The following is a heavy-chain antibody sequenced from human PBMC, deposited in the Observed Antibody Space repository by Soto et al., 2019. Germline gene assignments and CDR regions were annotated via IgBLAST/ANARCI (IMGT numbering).Heavy chain of an antibody. J-gene: IGHJ4*02. CDR1: GGSMKSYY. D-gene: IGHD5-12*01. Sequence: PSETLSLTCTVSGGSMKSYYWSWIRQPPGKGLEWIGYLYYTGFTNYNPSLKSRVTISVDASKNQFSLRLSSVTAADAAVYFCARGPIRKMATIYNYFDLWGQGTLVTVSS. CDR2: LYYTGFT. V-gene: IGHV4-59*01. CDR3: ARGPIRKMATIYNYFDL.